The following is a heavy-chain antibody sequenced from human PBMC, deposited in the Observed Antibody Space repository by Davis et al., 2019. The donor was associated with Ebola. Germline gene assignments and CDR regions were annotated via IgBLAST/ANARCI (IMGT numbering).Heavy chain of an antibody. J-gene: IGHJ4*02. CDR2: ISYGGSNK. CDR3: ARVSGSYLPIGY. CDR1: GFTFSSSS. V-gene: IGHV3-30*03. Sequence: GESLKISCAASGFTFSSSSMHWVRQAPGKGPERVAGISYGGSNKYYADSVKGRFNITRDNSKNALYLQMNSLRAEDTAVYYCARVSGSYLPIGYWGQGTLVTVSS. D-gene: IGHD1-26*01.